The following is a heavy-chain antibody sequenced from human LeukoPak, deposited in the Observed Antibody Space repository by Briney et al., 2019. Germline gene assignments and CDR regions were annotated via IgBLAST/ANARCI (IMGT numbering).Heavy chain of an antibody. Sequence: GESLKISCKGFGYSFTTNWIGWVRQMPGKGLERMGIIFPSDSDTRYSPSFQGQVTISADKSTSTAYLQSSRLKAADTAMYYCARPGYSSSLDYWGQGTLVTVSS. J-gene: IGHJ4*02. V-gene: IGHV5-51*01. CDR1: GYSFTTNW. CDR2: IFPSDSDT. CDR3: ARPGYSSSLDY. D-gene: IGHD6-13*01.